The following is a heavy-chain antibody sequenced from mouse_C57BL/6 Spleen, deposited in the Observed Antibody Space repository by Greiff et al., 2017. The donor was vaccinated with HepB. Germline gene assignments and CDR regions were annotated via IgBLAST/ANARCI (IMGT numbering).Heavy chain of an antibody. D-gene: IGHD2-1*01. J-gene: IGHJ4*01. Sequence: QVQLQQPGAELVRPGSSVKLSCKASGYTFTSYWMDWVKQRPGQGLEWIGNIYPSDSETHYNQKFKDKATLTVDKSSSTAYMQLSSLTSEDSAVYYCARERSYGKEDAMDYWGQGTSVTVSS. V-gene: IGHV1-61*01. CDR3: ARERSYGKEDAMDY. CDR1: GYTFTSYW. CDR2: IYPSDSET.